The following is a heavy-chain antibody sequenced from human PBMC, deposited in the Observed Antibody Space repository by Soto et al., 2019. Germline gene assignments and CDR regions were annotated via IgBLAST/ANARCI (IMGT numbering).Heavy chain of an antibody. Sequence: EVHLVESGGGLVQPGGSLRLSCAASGFAFDTYWMTWVRQAPGEGLEWVANINQDGTEKYYVDSVKGRFTLSRDNAKNTVYLQMNSLRDHDTAVYYCVRGGSVGCRFIYWGQGTLVTVSS. J-gene: IGHJ4*02. CDR2: INQDGTEK. D-gene: IGHD3-10*01. V-gene: IGHV3-7*01. CDR3: VRGGSVGCRFIY. CDR1: GFAFDTYW.